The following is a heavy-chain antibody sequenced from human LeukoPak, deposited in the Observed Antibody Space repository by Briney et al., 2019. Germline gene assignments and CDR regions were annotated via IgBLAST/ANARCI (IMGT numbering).Heavy chain of an antibody. V-gene: IGHV4-34*01. CDR3: SSEGYSGREATSYYFDY. CDR2: INHSGST. Sequence: SETLSLTCAVYGGSFSGYHWSWIRQPPGKGLEWIGEINHSGSTNYNPSLKSRVTISVDTSKNQFSLKLSSVTAADTAVYYCSSEGYSGREATSYYFDYWGQETLVTVSS. CDR1: GGSFSGYH. D-gene: IGHD1-26*01. J-gene: IGHJ4*02.